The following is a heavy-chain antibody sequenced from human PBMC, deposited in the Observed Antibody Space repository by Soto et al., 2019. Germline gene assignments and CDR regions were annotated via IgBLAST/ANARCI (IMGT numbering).Heavy chain of an antibody. CDR3: ARDRKVMVYAATFDY. CDR1: GYTFTSYG. J-gene: IGHJ4*02. D-gene: IGHD2-8*01. CDR2: ISAYNGNT. V-gene: IGHV1-18*01. Sequence: ASVKVSCKASGYTFTSYGISWVRQAPGQGLEWMGWISAYNGNTNYAQKLQGRVTMTTDTSTSTAYMELRSLRSDDTAVYYCARDRKVMVYAATFDYWGQGTLVTVSS.